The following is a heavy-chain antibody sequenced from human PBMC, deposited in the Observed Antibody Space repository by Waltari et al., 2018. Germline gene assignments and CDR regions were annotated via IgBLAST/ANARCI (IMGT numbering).Heavy chain of an antibody. D-gene: IGHD6-13*01. CDR3: ARMARKTYSSPVAGRDYYYGMDV. V-gene: IGHV3-74*01. CDR2: INSDGSDT. Sequence: EEQLVESGGGLIQPGESLRVSCAGSGFTFSRYWMNWVRQGTGKGLVWVSRINSDGSDTSYADSVKGRFTISRDNAKNTVYLQMKSLRVEDTAVYYCARMARKTYSSPVAGRDYYYGMDVWGLGTTVTVSS. CDR1: GFTFSRYW. J-gene: IGHJ6*02.